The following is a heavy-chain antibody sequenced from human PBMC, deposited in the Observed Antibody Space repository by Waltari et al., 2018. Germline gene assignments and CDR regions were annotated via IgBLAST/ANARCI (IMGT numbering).Heavy chain of an antibody. CDR3: ASRLRLKYSSGWLDY. CDR2: IIPIFGTA. V-gene: IGHV1-69*05. Sequence: GGTFSSYAISWVRQAPGQGLEWMGGIIPIFGTANYAQKFQGRVTITTDESTSTAYMELSSLRSEDTAVYYCASRLRLKYSSGWLDYWGQGTLVTVSS. D-gene: IGHD6-19*01. CDR1: GGTFSSYA. J-gene: IGHJ4*02.